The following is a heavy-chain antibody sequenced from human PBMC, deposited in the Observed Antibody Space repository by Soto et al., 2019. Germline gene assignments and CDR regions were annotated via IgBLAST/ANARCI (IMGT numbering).Heavy chain of an antibody. Sequence: SEKLSVTCAVSGGYLRRSYWRGWVRRPPGKGLEWIGEIYHSGSTNYNPSLKSRVTISVDKSKNQFSLKLSSVTAADTAVYFCSRDHRDVLAYCGRGSPVIGSS. V-gene: IGHV4-4*02. CDR2: IYHSGST. CDR3: SRDHRDVLAY. D-gene: IGHD2-8*01. J-gene: IGHJ4*01. CDR1: GGYLRRSYW.